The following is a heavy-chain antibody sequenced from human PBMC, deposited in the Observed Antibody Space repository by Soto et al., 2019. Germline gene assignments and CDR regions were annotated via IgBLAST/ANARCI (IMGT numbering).Heavy chain of an antibody. V-gene: IGHV5-10-1*01. D-gene: IGHD3-22*01. CDR2: IDPSDSYT. CDR3: ARHQSDYDSSGYYWAFDY. Sequence: PGESLKISCNGSGYSFTSYWISWVRQMPGKGLEWMGRIDPSDSYTNYSPSFQGHVTISADKSISTAYLQWSSLKASDTAMYYCARHQSDYDSSGYYWAFDYWGQGTLVTVSS. CDR1: GYSFTSYW. J-gene: IGHJ4*02.